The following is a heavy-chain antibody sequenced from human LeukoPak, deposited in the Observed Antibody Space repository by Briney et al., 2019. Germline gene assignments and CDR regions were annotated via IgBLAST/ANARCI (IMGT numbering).Heavy chain of an antibody. Sequence: GGSLRLSCAASGFTFSSYAMSWVRQAPGKGLEWVSAISGSGGSTYYADSVKGRFTISRDNSKSTLYLQMNSLRAEDTAVYYCAKDRSPSPSPYYFDYWGQGTLVTVSS. CDR2: ISGSGGST. CDR1: GFTFSSYA. J-gene: IGHJ4*02. V-gene: IGHV3-23*01. CDR3: AKDRSPSPSPYYFDY.